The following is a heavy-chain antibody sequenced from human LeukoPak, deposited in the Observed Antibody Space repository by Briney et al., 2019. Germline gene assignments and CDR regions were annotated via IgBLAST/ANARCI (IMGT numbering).Heavy chain of an antibody. CDR1: GLTFGSYW. D-gene: IGHD3-16*02. V-gene: IGHV3-23*01. CDR3: AKGEKTRPFGGVIDY. CDR2: ISDSGGST. Sequence: GGSLRLSCAASGLTFGSYWMSWVRQAPGKGLEWVSAISDSGGSTYYADSVKGRFTISRDNSKNTLYLQMNSLRAEDTAVYYCAKGEKTRPFGGVIDYWGQGTLVTVSS. J-gene: IGHJ4*02.